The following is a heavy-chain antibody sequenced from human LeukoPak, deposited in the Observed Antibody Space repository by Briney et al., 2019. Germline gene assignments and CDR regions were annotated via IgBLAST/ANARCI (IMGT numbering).Heavy chain of an antibody. Sequence: GGSLRLSCAASGFTFITYSINWVRQAPGKGLEWVSSISTNSSYIYYADSVKGRFTISRDNAKNSLYLQMNSLRAEDTAVYYCARDRGSFDWFDPWGQGTLVTVSS. CDR1: GFTFITYS. CDR3: ARDRGSFDWFDP. D-gene: IGHD3-10*01. CDR2: ISTNSSYI. V-gene: IGHV3-21*01. J-gene: IGHJ5*02.